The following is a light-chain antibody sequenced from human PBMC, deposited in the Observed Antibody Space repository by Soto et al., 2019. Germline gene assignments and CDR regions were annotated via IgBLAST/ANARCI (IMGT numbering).Light chain of an antibody. J-gene: IGKJ1*01. Sequence: DIQMTQSPSSLSASVGDRVTITCRASQSISTYLNWYQQKPGKAPRLLIFAATRLQRGVPSRFTGSGSGTDFTLTINSLQPEDFASYYCQQSYTTLMWTFGQRTKVDIK. V-gene: IGKV1-39*01. CDR1: QSISTY. CDR3: QQSYTTLMWT. CDR2: AAT.